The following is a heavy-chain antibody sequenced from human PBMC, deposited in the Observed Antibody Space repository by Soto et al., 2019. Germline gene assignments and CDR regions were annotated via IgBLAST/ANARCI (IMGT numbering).Heavy chain of an antibody. CDR1: GFTFSSYW. CDR3: ARVNSSSWYQVYYYYGMDV. D-gene: IGHD6-13*01. J-gene: IGHJ6*02. V-gene: IGHV3-74*01. Sequence: HPCGSLRLSCAASGFTFSSYWMHWVRQAQGKGLVWVSRINSDGSSTSYADSVKGRFTISRDSAKTTLYLQMNRLRAEDTAVYYCARVNSSSWYQVYYYYGMDVWGQGTTVTVSS. CDR2: INSDGSST.